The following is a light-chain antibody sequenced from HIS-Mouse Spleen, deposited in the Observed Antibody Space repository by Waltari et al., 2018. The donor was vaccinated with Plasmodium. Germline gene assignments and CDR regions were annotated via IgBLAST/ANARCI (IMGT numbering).Light chain of an antibody. CDR1: SGHSSYA. CDR3: QTWGTGMGV. J-gene: IGLJ2*01. Sequence: QLVLTQSPSASASLGASVKLTCTLSSGHSSYAIAWHQQQPEKGPRYLMKLNSDGSHSKGDGIPDRCAGSSSGAERYLTISGLQAEDEADYYCQTWGTGMGVFGGGTKLTVL. CDR2: LNSDGSH. V-gene: IGLV4-69*01.